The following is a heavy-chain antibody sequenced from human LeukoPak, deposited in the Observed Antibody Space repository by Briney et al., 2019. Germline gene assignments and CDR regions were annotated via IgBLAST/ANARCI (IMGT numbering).Heavy chain of an antibody. J-gene: IGHJ5*02. CDR2: IREDGTEK. V-gene: IGHV3-7*01. CDR3: AREGWLDP. CDR1: GFTVSSNS. Sequence: GGSLRLSCTVSGFTVSSNSMTWVRQAPGKGLEWVANIREDGTEKNYVDSVKGRFTISRDNAKSSLYLQINSLRVEDTAVYYCAREGWLDPWGQGTLVIVPS.